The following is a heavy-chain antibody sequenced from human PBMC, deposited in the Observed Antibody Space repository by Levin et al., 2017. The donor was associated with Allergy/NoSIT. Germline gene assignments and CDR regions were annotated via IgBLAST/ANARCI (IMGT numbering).Heavy chain of an antibody. CDR1: GYSFTSYW. CDR3: ARASGQTSKDYGAFDY. D-gene: IGHD4-17*01. V-gene: IGHV5-51*01. J-gene: IGHJ4*02. Sequence: GGSLRLSCKGSGYSFTSYWIGWVRQMPGKGLEWMGIIYPGDSDTRYSPSFQGQVTISADKSISTAYLQWSSLKASDTAMYYCARASGQTSKDYGAFDYWGQGTLVTVSS. CDR2: IYPGDSDT.